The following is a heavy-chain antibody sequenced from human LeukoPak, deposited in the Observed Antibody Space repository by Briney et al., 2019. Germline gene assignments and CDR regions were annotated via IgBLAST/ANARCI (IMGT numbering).Heavy chain of an antibody. CDR3: AREKTEQWLVLEAFDI. J-gene: IGHJ3*02. CDR1: GFTFSSYS. V-gene: IGHV3-21*01. D-gene: IGHD6-19*01. CDR2: ISATSSYI. Sequence: GGSLRLSCAASGFTFSSYSMNWVRQTPGKGLEWVSSISATSSYIYYADSARGRFTISRDNAKNSLYLQMNSLRAEDTAVYYCAREKTEQWLVLEAFDIWGQGTVVTVSS.